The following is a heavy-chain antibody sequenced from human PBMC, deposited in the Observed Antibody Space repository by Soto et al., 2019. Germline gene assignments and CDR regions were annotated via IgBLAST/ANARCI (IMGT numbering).Heavy chain of an antibody. CDR3: SRGEYTSGYFVPGV. D-gene: IGHD6-19*01. CDR2: MSFDATKK. J-gene: IGHJ6*02. CDR1: GFTFSSYA. Sequence: QVQLVESGGGVVQPGRSLRLSCGASGFTFSSYAMHWVRQAPGKGLQWVAVMSFDATKKNYAVSVKGRFTISRDNSKSTLYLQMNSLRIEDTAVYYCSRGEYTSGYFVPGVWGQGTTVTVSS. V-gene: IGHV3-30-3*01.